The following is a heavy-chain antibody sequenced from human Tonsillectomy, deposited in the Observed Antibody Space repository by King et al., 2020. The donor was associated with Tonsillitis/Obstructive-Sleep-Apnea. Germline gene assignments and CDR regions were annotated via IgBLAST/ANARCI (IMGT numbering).Heavy chain of an antibody. D-gene: IGHD1-7*01. CDR3: ARDLLTGTTGY. CDR2: IWYDGSNK. J-gene: IGHJ4*02. Sequence: VQLVESGGGVVQPGRSLRLSCAASGFTFSSYGMHWVRQAPGKGLEWVAVIWYDGSNKYYADSVKGRFTISRDNSKNTLYLQMNSLRAEDTSVYYCARDLLTGTTGYWGQGTLVTVSS. V-gene: IGHV3-33*01. CDR1: GFTFSSYG.